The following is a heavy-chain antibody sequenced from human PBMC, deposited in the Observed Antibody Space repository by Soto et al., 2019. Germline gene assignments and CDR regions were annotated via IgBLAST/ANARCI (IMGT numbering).Heavy chain of an antibody. D-gene: IGHD3-10*01. CDR3: AKNNLFGSGTNDY. J-gene: IGHJ4*02. Sequence: EVQLLDSGGGLVRAGGSLRLSCAASGFTFSRYAMSWVRQAPGKGLEWVSAISGSGGSTYYADSVKGRFTISRDNSKNTLYLQMNSLRAEDTAVYYCAKNNLFGSGTNDYWGPGTLVTVSS. CDR1: GFTFSRYA. V-gene: IGHV3-23*01. CDR2: ISGSGGST.